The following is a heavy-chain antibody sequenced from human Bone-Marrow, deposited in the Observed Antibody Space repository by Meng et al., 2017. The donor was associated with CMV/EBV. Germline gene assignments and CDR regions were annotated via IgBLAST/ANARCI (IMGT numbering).Heavy chain of an antibody. CDR3: ARQRNYYRTTGYYPY. Sequence: KVSCKGSAYDFTNYWIAWVRQMPGKGLEWMGMIFPGDSDTKYSPSFQGQVTMSVDKSTSTAYLQWSRLKASDTAMYYCARQRNYYRTTGYYPYWGQGTLVTVSS. V-gene: IGHV5-51*01. J-gene: IGHJ4*02. D-gene: IGHD3-22*01. CDR1: AYDFTNYW. CDR2: IFPGDSDT.